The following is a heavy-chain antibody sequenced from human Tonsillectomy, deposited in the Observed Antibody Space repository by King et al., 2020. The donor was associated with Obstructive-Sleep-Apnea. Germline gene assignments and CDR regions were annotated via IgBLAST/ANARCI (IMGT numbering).Heavy chain of an antibody. Sequence: VQLQESGPGLVKPSETLSLTCTVSGGSISSYHWSWIRQPPGKGLEWIGYISYTGSTNYNPSLKSRGTISVHTSKNQLSLRLSSVTAADTALYYCARHPRHSGYDLDYFDFWGQGTLVTVSS. CDR2: ISYTGST. CDR1: GGSISSYH. D-gene: IGHD5-12*01. J-gene: IGHJ4*02. CDR3: ARHPRHSGYDLDYFDF. V-gene: IGHV4-59*08.